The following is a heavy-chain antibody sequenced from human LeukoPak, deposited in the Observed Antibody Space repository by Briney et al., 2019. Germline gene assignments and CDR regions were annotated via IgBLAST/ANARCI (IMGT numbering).Heavy chain of an antibody. J-gene: IGHJ5*02. V-gene: IGHV3-48*01. CDR2: ISSSSSTI. Sequence: GGSLRLSCAASGFTFNTYAMSWVRQAPGKGLEWVSYISSSSSTIYYADSVKGRFTISRDNAKNSLYLQMNSLRAEDTAVYYCARGSGSYSFNLLGFDPWGQGTLVTVSS. CDR1: GFTFNTYA. D-gene: IGHD1-26*01. CDR3: ARGSGSYSFNLLGFDP.